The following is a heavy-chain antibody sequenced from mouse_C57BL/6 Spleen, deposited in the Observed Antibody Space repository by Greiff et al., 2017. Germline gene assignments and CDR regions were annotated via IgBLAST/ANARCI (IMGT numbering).Heavy chain of an antibody. CDR1: GYAFSSSW. D-gene: IGHD1-1*01. Sequence: VQLQQSGPELVKPGASVKTSCKASGYAFSSSWMNWVKQRPGKGLEWIGRIYPGDGDTNYNGKFKGKATLTADKSSSTAYMQLSSLTSEDSAVYFCARGYYYGSSYGYFDVWGTGTTVTVSS. J-gene: IGHJ1*03. V-gene: IGHV1-82*01. CDR3: ARGYYYGSSYGYFDV. CDR2: IYPGDGDT.